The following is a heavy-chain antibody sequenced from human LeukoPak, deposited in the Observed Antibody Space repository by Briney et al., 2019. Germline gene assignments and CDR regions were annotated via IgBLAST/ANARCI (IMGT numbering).Heavy chain of an antibody. D-gene: IGHD3-22*01. J-gene: IGHJ4*02. Sequence: GGSLRLSCAASGFTFSSYGMHWVRQAPGKGLEWVAVIWYDGSNKYYADSVKGRFTISRDNSKNTLYLQMHSLRAEDTAVYYCARDMYYYDSSGYPPSLVLDYWGQGTLVTVSS. V-gene: IGHV3-33*01. CDR3: ARDMYYYDSSGYPPSLVLDY. CDR2: IWYDGSNK. CDR1: GFTFSSYG.